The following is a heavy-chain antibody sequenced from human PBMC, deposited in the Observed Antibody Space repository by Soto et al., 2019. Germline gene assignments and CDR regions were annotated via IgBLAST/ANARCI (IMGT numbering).Heavy chain of an antibody. Sequence: QVQLVPSGAEVKKPGSSVKVSCQASGVTFSSYALRWVRQAPGQGPEWMGGIIPIFGTANYAQKFQGRVTITADESTSTAYMELSSLRADDTAVDYCARDITWEHHHSWFDPWGQGTLVTVSS. CDR2: IIPIFGTA. V-gene: IGHV1-69*01. CDR1: GVTFSSYA. CDR3: ARDITWEHHHSWFDP. D-gene: IGHD1-26*01. J-gene: IGHJ5*02.